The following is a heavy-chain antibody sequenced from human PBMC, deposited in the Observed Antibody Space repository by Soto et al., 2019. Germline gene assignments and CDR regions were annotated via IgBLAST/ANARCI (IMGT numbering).Heavy chain of an antibody. D-gene: IGHD2-2*01. CDR2: IYYSGST. CDR3: ARLNTIDAFDI. Sequence: QVQLQESGPGLVKPSPPLSLTCTVSGGSISSGGYYWSWIRQHPGKGLEWIGYIYYSGSTYYNPSLKSRVTISVDTSKNQFSLKLSSVTAADTAVYYCARLNTIDAFDIWGQGTMVTVSS. V-gene: IGHV4-31*03. J-gene: IGHJ3*02. CDR1: GGSISSGGYY.